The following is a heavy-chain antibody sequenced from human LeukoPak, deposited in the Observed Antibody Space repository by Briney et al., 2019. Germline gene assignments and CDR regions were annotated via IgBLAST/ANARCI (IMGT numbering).Heavy chain of an antibody. D-gene: IGHD6-19*01. V-gene: IGHV3-23*01. J-gene: IGHJ4*02. CDR2: ISGSGGST. CDR1: GFTFSDYY. Sequence: GGSLRLSCAASGFTFSDYYMSWVRQAPGKGLEWVSAISGSGGSTYYADSVKGRFTISRDNSKNTLYLQMNSLRAEDTAVYYCAKVSVAGIILGYWGQGTLVTVSS. CDR3: AKVSVAGIILGY.